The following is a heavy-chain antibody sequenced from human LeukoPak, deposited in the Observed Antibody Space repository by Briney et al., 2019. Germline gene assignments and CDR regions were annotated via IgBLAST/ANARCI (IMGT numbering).Heavy chain of an antibody. CDR2: SHYTGET. CDR1: GVSVTNYY. J-gene: IGHJ3*02. Sequence: SETLSLSCTVSGVSVTNYYWSWIRQPPGKGLEWIAYSHYTGETNYNASLRSRITISVDTSKNEFSLKLSSVTAADTAVYYCASQPGSTAAFDIWGQGTTVIVSA. CDR3: ASQPGSTAAFDI. V-gene: IGHV4-59*08. D-gene: IGHD5-18*01.